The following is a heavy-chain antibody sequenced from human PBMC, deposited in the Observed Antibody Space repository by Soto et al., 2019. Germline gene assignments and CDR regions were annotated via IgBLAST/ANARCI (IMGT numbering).Heavy chain of an antibody. V-gene: IGHV4-61*01. J-gene: IGHJ4*02. CDR3: ARASRSYYDILTGYYSGNYFDY. CDR1: GGSVSSGSYC. Sequence: SETLSLTCTVSGGSVSSGSYCWTWIRQPPGKGLDWIGCIYYSGSTNYNPSLKSRVTMSVDTSKNQFSLKLSSVTAADTAVYYCARASRSYYDILTGYYSGNYFDYWGQGTLVTVSS. CDR2: IYYSGST. D-gene: IGHD3-9*01.